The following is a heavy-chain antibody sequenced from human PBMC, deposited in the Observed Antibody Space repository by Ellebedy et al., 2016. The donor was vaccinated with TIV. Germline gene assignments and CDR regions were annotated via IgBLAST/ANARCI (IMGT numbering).Heavy chain of an antibody. V-gene: IGHV3-66*01. Sequence: GESLKISXAASGFTVSSNYMSWVRQAPGKGLEWVSVIYSGGSTYYADSVKGRFTISRDNSKNTLYLQMNSLRAEDTAVYYCARDLRAGDWELLPENPNAFDIWGQGTMVTVSS. D-gene: IGHD1-26*01. CDR3: ARDLRAGDWELLPENPNAFDI. J-gene: IGHJ3*02. CDR2: IYSGGST. CDR1: GFTVSSNY.